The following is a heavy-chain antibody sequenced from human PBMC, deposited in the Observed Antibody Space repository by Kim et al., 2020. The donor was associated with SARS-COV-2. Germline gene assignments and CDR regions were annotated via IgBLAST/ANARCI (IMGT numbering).Heavy chain of an antibody. CDR1: GFTFSSYA. CDR2: ISGVGGST. V-gene: IGHV3-23*01. D-gene: IGHD6-19*01. CDR3: AKRAPNTVADY. Sequence: GGSLRLSCAASGFTFSSYAMSWVRQAPGKGLEWVSTISGVGGSTHYADSVKGRFTISRDNSKNTLYLQMNSLRVEDTAVYYCAKRAPNTVADYWGQGTLVTVSS. J-gene: IGHJ4*02.